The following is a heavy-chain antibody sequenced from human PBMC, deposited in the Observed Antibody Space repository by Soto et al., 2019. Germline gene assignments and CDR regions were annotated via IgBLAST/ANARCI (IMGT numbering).Heavy chain of an antibody. CDR3: ARVSGWVLSGWYFQH. V-gene: IGHV1-69*13. Sequence: GASVKVSCKASGGTFSSYAISWVRQAPGQGLEWMGGIIPIFGTANYAQKFQGRVTITADESTSTAYMELSSLRSEDTAVYYCARVSGWVLSGWYFQHWGQGTLVTVSS. D-gene: IGHD6-19*01. J-gene: IGHJ1*01. CDR1: GGTFSSYA. CDR2: IIPIFGTA.